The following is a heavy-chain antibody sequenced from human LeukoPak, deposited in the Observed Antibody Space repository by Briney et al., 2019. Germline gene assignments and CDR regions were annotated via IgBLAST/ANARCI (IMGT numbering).Heavy chain of an antibody. V-gene: IGHV1-3*01. CDR1: GYTFTSYA. Sequence: GASVKVSCKASGYTFTSYAMHWVRQAPGQRLEWMGWINAGNGNTKYSQKFQGRVTITRDTSASTAYMELSSLRSEDTAVYYCARSRSWADAFDIWGQGTMVTVSS. J-gene: IGHJ3*02. CDR2: INAGNGNT. CDR3: ARSRSWADAFDI. D-gene: IGHD1-26*01.